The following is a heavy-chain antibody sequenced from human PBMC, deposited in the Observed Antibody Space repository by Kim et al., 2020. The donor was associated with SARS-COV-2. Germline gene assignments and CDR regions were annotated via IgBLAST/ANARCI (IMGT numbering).Heavy chain of an antibody. D-gene: IGHD6-13*01. Sequence: GESLKISCKGSGYSFTSYWISWVRQMPGKGLEWMGRIDPSDSYTNYSPSFQGHVTISADKSISTAYLQWSSLKASDTAMYYCASRSLSSIAAADKDWFDPWGQGTLVTVSS. CDR3: ASRSLSSIAAADKDWFDP. J-gene: IGHJ5*02. CDR2: IDPSDSYT. V-gene: IGHV5-10-1*01. CDR1: GYSFTSYW.